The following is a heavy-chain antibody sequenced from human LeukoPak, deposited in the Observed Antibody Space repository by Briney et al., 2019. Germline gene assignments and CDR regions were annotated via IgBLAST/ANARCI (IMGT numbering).Heavy chain of an antibody. CDR2: FDPEDGET. CDR3: ATGDKAVAAYETDYYGMDV. D-gene: IGHD6-19*01. CDR1: GYTLTELS. Sequence: ASVKVSCKVSGYTLTELSMHWVRQAPGKGLEWMGGFDPEDGETIYAQKFQGRVTMTEDTSTDTAYVELSSLRSEDTAVYYCATGDKAVAAYETDYYGMDVWGQGTTVTVSS. J-gene: IGHJ6*02. V-gene: IGHV1-24*01.